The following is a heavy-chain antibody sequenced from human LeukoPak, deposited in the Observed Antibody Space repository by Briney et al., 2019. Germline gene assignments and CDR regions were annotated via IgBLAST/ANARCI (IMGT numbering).Heavy chain of an antibody. CDR1: GGSFSGYY. D-gene: IGHD2-15*01. V-gene: IGHV4-34*01. J-gene: IGHJ5*02. CDR2: INHSGST. CDR3: ARGGPEPYCSGGSCLKWFDP. Sequence: PSETLSLTCAVYGGSFSGYYWSWIRQPPGKGLEWIGEINHSGSTNYSPSLKSRVTISVDTSKNQFSLKLSSVTAADTAVYYCARGGPEPYCSGGSCLKWFDPWGQGTLVTVSS.